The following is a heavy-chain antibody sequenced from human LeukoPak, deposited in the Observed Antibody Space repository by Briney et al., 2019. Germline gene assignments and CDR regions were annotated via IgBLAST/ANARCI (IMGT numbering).Heavy chain of an antibody. Sequence: GGSLRLSCAASGFTFSSYEMNWVRQAPGKGLEWVSYISSSGSTIYYADSVKGRFTISRDNAKNSLYLQMNSLRAEDTAVYYCAREVGAARIDYWGQGTLVTVSS. J-gene: IGHJ4*02. D-gene: IGHD1-26*01. CDR3: AREVGAARIDY. CDR2: ISSSGSTI. CDR1: GFTFSSYE. V-gene: IGHV3-48*03.